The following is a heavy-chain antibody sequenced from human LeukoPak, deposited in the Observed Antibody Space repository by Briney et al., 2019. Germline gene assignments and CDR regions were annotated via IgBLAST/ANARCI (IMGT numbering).Heavy chain of an antibody. CDR1: GFTFSSYA. J-gene: IGHJ4*02. CDR2: ISGSGGST. CDR3: AEAGTYYDILTGYF. Sequence: GGSLRLSCAASGFTFSSYAMSWVRQAPGKGLEWVSAISGSGGSTYYADSVKGRFTISRDNSKNTLYLQMNSLRAEDTAVYYCAEAGTYYDILTGYFWGQGTLVTVSS. V-gene: IGHV3-23*01. D-gene: IGHD3-9*01.